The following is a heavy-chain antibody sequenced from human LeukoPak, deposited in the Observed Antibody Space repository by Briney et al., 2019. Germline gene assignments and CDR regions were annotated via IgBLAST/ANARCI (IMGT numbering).Heavy chain of an antibody. CDR1: GYTLTELS. CDR3: ATAAPLEEWLVYSY. Sequence: ASVKVSCKVSGYTLTELSMHWVRQAPGKGLEGMGGFDPEDGETIYAQKFQGRVTMTEDTSTDTAYMELSSLRSEDTAVYYCATAAPLEEWLVYSYWGQGTLVTVSS. V-gene: IGHV1-24*01. J-gene: IGHJ4*02. CDR2: FDPEDGET. D-gene: IGHD6-19*01.